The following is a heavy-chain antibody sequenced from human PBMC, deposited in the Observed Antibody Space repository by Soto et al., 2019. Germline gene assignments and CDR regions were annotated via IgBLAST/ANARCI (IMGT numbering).Heavy chain of an antibody. CDR2: ISWNGGNT. Sequence: GGSLRLSCAASGFKFEDYNMHWVRQAPGKGLEWVSFISWNGGNTFYADSVKGRFTISRDSSKKSVSLQINSLRSEDTALYYCARETLSYGSALDVWGQGTTVTVSS. CDR3: ARETLSYGSALDV. D-gene: IGHD3-16*01. V-gene: IGHV3-43*01. J-gene: IGHJ6*02. CDR1: GFKFEDYN.